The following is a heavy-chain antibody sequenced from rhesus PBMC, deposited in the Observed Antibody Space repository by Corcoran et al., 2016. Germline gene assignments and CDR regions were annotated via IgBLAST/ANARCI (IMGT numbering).Heavy chain of an antibody. Sequence: QVQLQQWGEGLVKPSETLSLTCAVYGGSVSGYSWGWIRQPPGKGLEWIGRIRGGGSTNYNPSLKSRVTFSIDTSKNQFSLKLSSVTAADTAVYYCARHDRGYSYSYGFDSWGQGVVVTVSS. CDR2: IRGGGST. J-gene: IGHJ6*01. CDR1: GGSVSGYS. CDR3: ARHDRGYSYSYGFDS. D-gene: IGHD5-12*01. V-gene: IGHV4-160*01.